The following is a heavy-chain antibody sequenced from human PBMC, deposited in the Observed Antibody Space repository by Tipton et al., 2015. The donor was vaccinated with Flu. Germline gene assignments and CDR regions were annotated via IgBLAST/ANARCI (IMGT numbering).Heavy chain of an antibody. D-gene: IGHD3-10*01. CDR1: GDSIGSRYF. CDR3: ARGLYVSGSYQRRYFDS. CDR2: FHPSGGG. V-gene: IGHV4-38-2*02. Sequence: TLSLTCSVSGDSIGSRYFWAWIRQPPGRGLEWIGNFHPSGGGYYNTSLKSRVTISVDTSKNQFSMEMTSVTAADSAIYYCARGLYVSGSYQRRYFDSWGQGTLVTVSS. J-gene: IGHJ4*02.